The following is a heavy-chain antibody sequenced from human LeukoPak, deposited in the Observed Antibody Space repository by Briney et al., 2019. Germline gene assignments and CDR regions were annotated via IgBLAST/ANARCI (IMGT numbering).Heavy chain of an antibody. J-gene: IGHJ4*02. CDR1: GGYISTSNYY. D-gene: IGHD3-16*01. V-gene: IGHV4-39*01. CDR3: ARFSYYDASRPPF. CDR2: IYYSGST. Sequence: SETLSLTCTVSGGYISTSNYYWGWIRQPPGKGLEWIGNIYYSGSTYYNPSLKSRVSLSLDTSMNQFSLKVNSLTVADTAVYYCARFSYYDASRPPFWGQGTLVAVSS.